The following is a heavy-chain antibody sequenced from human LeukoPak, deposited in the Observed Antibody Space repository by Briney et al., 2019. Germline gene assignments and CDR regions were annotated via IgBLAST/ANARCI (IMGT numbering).Heavy chain of an antibody. CDR3: ARQARNYCSGGSCKNGDFDY. CDR2: IYYSGST. J-gene: IGHJ4*02. Sequence: SETLSLTCTVSGGSISSSSYYWGWIHQPPGKGLEWIGSIYYSGSTYYNPSLKSRVTISVATSKNQFSLKLSSVTTADTAVYYCARQARNYCSGGSCKNGDFDYWGQGTLVTVSS. D-gene: IGHD2-15*01. V-gene: IGHV4-39*01. CDR1: GGSISSSSYY.